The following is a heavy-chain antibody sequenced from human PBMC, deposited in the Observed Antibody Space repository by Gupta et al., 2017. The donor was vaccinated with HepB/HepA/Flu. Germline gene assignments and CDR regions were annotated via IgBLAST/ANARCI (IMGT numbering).Heavy chain of an antibody. D-gene: IGHD4-23*01. Sequence: QVQPVESGGGVVQPGRSLRLSCAASGFPFSSYGMHWVRQAPGKGLEWVAVISYDGSNKYYADSVKGRFTISRDNSKNTLYLQMNSLRAEDTAVYYCAKDLGGPNDYWGQGTLVTVSS. V-gene: IGHV3-30*18. CDR3: AKDLGGPNDY. CDR1: GFPFSSYG. J-gene: IGHJ4*02. CDR2: ISYDGSNK.